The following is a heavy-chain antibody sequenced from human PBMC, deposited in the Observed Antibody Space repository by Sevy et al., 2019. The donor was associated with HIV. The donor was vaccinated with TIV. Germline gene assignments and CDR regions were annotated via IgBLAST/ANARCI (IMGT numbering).Heavy chain of an antibody. J-gene: IGHJ4*02. V-gene: IGHV4-39*01. CDR3: ARHIVGPHFDY. D-gene: IGHD1-26*01. Sequence: SETLSFTCSVSGGSISSSSYYWGWIRQPPGKGLEWIGSIYYSGSTYYNPSLKSRVTISVDTSKNQFSLKLSSVTAADTAVYYCARHIVGPHFDYWGQGTLVTVSS. CDR1: GGSISSSSYY. CDR2: IYYSGST.